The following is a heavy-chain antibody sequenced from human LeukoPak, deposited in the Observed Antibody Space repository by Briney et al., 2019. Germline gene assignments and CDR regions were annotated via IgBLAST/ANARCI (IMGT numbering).Heavy chain of an antibody. CDR1: GFTFKSYT. CDR2: ISGSGGST. D-gene: IGHD1-26*01. J-gene: IGHJ4*02. V-gene: IGHV3-23*01. CDR3: AKVGGSYPLGNFDY. Sequence: GGSLRLSCAASGFTFKSYTMNWVRQAPGKGLVWVSAISGSGGSTYYADSVKGRFTISRDNSKNTLYLQMNSLRAEDTAVYYCAKVGGSYPLGNFDYWGQGTLVTVSS.